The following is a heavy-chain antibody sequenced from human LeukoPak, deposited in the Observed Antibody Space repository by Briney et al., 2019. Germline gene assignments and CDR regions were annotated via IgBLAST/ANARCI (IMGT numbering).Heavy chain of an antibody. V-gene: IGHV3-21*01. CDR3: ARALDY. J-gene: IGHJ4*02. Sequence: GGALRLSCAASGFTFSSYSMNWVRQAPGKGLEWVSSISSSSTYIYSADSVKGRFTISRDNAENSLYLQMNSRRAEDTAVYYCARALDYWGQGTLVTVSS. CDR1: GFTFSSYS. CDR2: ISSSSTYI.